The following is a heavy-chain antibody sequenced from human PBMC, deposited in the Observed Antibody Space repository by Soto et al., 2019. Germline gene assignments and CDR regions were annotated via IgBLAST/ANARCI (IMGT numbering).Heavy chain of an antibody. CDR2: IWYDGSNI. V-gene: IGHV3-33*01. J-gene: IGHJ4*02. CDR3: ARDVGHVAAAGTADY. CDR1: GFTFSRYG. D-gene: IGHD6-13*01. Sequence: QVQLVESGGGVVQPGGSLRLSCETSGFTFSRYGMQWVRQAPGKGLEWVALIWYDGSNIYYADSVKGRFTISRDNARNTLYLQMNSLRAEDTAVYYCARDVGHVAAAGTADYWGQGTLVTVSS.